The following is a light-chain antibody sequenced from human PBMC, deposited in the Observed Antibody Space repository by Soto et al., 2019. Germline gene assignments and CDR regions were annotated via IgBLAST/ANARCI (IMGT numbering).Light chain of an antibody. J-gene: IGKJ5*01. V-gene: IGKV3-20*01. CDR2: GAS. CDR1: ESVSSSS. CDR3: QHYGTSPEVT. Sequence: EIVLTQSPGTLSLSPGERATLSCRASESVSSSSLAWYQQKPGQAPRLLMHGASSRATGIPDRFSGSGCGAEFSLPISRVETDDFVVYYCQHYGTSPEVTFGQGTRLEIK.